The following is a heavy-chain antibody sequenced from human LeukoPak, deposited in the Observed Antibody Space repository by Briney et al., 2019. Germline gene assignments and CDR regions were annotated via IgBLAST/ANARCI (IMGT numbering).Heavy chain of an antibody. Sequence: SETLSLTCTVSAGSISSSTYYRGWIRQPPGKGLEWIGNIYYSGSTYYNPSLKSRVAISVDTSKNQFSLKLSSVTAADTAVYFCARASEWLSESHFDSWGQGSLVIVSA. CDR3: ARASEWLSESHFDS. V-gene: IGHV4-39*01. J-gene: IGHJ4*02. D-gene: IGHD3-3*01. CDR1: AGSISSSTYY. CDR2: IYYSGST.